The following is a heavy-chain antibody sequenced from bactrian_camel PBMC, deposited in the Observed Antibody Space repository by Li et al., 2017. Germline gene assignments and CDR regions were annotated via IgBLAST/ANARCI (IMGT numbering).Heavy chain of an antibody. D-gene: IGHD4*01. J-gene: IGHJ4*01. CDR2: IDRRGFST. Sequence: VQLVESGGGLVQPGGSLRLSCAASGFTFSSYHMTWVRQVPGKGLEWISGIDRRGFSTDYADSVKGRFTMSQDNTKDTVCLQMDSLKPEDTTMYVCAAVPWNSRTMSRAERLDPGAYIYWGQGTQVTVS. V-gene: IGHV3S40*01. CDR1: GFTFSSYH. CDR3: AAVPWNSRTMSRAERLDPGAYIY.